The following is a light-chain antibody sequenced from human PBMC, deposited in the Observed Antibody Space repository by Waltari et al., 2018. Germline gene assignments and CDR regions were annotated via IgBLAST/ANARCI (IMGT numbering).Light chain of an antibody. Sequence: QSALTQPPSASGSPGQSVTISCTGTSSDVGGHNFVSWYQHLPGKAPKLIIWEVSRRPSGVPNRFFGSKSGNTASLTVSGLQPEDEGDYYCSSYGGINNSPYVFGTGTKVTVL. J-gene: IGLJ1*01. V-gene: IGLV2-8*01. CDR1: SSDVGGHNF. CDR2: EVS. CDR3: SSYGGINNSPYV.